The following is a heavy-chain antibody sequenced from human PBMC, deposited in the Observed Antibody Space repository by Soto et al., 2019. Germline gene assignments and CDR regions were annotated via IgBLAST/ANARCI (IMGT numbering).Heavy chain of an antibody. CDR3: VKPLTDYGDYVLFDY. J-gene: IGHJ4*02. D-gene: IGHD4-17*01. CDR1: GFTFSSYA. V-gene: IGHV3-64D*09. CDR2: ISSNGGST. Sequence: GGSLRLSCSASGFTFSSYAMHWVRQAPGKGLEYVSAISSNGGSTYYADSVKGRFTISRDNSKNTLYLQMSSLRAEDMAVYYCVKPLTDYGDYVLFDYWGQGTLVTVSS.